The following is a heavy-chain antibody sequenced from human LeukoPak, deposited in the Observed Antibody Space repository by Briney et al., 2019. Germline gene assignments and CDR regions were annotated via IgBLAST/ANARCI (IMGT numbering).Heavy chain of an antibody. CDR3: AGNRQYCTNGVCYLDY. CDR2: INPSGGST. Sequence: ASVKVSCKASGYTFTNYYIHWVRQAPGQGLEWMGIINPSGGSTSYAQKFQGRVTITADKSTSTAYMELSSLRSEDTAVYYCAGNRQYCTNGVCYLDYWGQGTLVTVSS. V-gene: IGHV1-46*01. J-gene: IGHJ4*02. D-gene: IGHD2-8*01. CDR1: GYTFTNYY.